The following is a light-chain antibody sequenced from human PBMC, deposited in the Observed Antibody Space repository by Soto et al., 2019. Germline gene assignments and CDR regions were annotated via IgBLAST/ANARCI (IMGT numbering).Light chain of an antibody. CDR2: DVS. CDR3: SSYTSSSTLDYV. CDR1: SSDFGGYNY. Sequence: QSALTQPASVSGSPGQSITISCTGTSSDFGGYNYFSWYQQHPGKAPKLMIYDVSNRPSGVSNRFSGSKSGNTASLTISVLQAEDEADYYCSSYTSSSTLDYVFGTGTKVTVL. V-gene: IGLV2-14*01. J-gene: IGLJ1*01.